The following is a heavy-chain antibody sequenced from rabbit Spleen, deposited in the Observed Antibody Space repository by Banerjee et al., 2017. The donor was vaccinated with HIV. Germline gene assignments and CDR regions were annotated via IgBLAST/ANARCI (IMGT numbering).Heavy chain of an antibody. CDR1: GFDFSNYG. D-gene: IGHD1-1*01. J-gene: IGHJ2*01. CDR3: ARNYVNAFDP. V-gene: IGHV1S45*01. Sequence: QEQLVESGGGLVQPGGSLKLSCKASGFDFSNYGVTWVRQAPGKGLEWISCIAGSSSGFTYSATWPKGRFTISKTSSTTVTLQMTSLTAADTATYFCARNYVNAFDPWGPGTLVTVS. CDR2: IAGSSSGFT.